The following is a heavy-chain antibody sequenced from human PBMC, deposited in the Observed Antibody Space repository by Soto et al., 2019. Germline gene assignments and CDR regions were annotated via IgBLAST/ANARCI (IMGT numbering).Heavy chain of an antibody. J-gene: IGHJ1*01. CDR1: GFTFSSYG. D-gene: IGHD6-13*01. Sequence: GESLKISCAASGFTFSSYGMHWVRQAPGKGLEWVAVISYDGSNKYYADSVKGRFTISRDNSKNTLYLQMNSLRAEDTAVYYCAKGRLIAAAGHAEYFQHWGQGTLVTVSS. CDR3: AKGRLIAAAGHAEYFQH. V-gene: IGHV3-30*18. CDR2: ISYDGSNK.